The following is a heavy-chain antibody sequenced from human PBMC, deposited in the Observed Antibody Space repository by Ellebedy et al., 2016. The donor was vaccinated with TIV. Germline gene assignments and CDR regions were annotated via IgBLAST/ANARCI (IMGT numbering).Heavy chain of an antibody. CDR2: ISSSSSTI. CDR1: GFTFSSYS. Sequence: GESLKISCAASGFTFSSYSMNWVRQAPGKGLEWLSYISSSSSTIFYADSVKGRFTISRDNAKNSLYLQMNSLRAEDTALYYCASTVVVIAARDYWGQGTLVTVSS. J-gene: IGHJ4*02. D-gene: IGHD2-15*01. CDR3: ASTVVVIAARDY. V-gene: IGHV3-48*01.